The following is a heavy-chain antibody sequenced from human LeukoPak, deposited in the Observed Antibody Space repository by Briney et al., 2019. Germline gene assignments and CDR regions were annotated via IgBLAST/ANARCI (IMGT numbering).Heavy chain of an antibody. CDR1: GFTFDDYA. V-gene: IGHV3-9*01. CDR2: ISWNSGSI. J-gene: IGHJ4*02. CDR3: AKFRYSSSSYFDY. D-gene: IGHD6-6*01. Sequence: GGSLRLSCAASGFTFDDYAMPWVRQAPGKGLEWASGISWNSGSIGYADSVKGRFTISRDNSKNTLYLQMNSLRAEDTAVYYCAKFRYSSSSYFDYWGQGTLVTVSS.